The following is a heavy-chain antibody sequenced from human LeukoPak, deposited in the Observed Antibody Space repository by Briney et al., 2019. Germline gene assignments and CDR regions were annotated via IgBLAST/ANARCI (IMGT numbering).Heavy chain of an antibody. J-gene: IGHJ6*03. D-gene: IGHD2-2*01. V-gene: IGHV1-2*02. CDR2: INPNSGGT. CDR1: GYTFTGYY. Sequence: GASVKVSCKASGYTFTGYYMHWVRQAPGQGLEWMGWINPNSGGTNYAQKFQGRVTMTRDTSISTAYMELRSLRSDDTAVYYCASCSSTSCYEYYYYMDVWGKGTTVTVSS. CDR3: ASCSSTSCYEYYYYMDV.